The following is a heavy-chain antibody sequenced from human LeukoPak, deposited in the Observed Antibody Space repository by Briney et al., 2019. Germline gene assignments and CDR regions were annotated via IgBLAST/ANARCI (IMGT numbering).Heavy chain of an antibody. D-gene: IGHD6-19*01. V-gene: IGHV4-59*01. CDR3: ARSGGYSSPQNY. CDR1: GGSISSYY. Sequence: SSETLSLTCTVSGGSISSYYWSWIRQPPGKGLEWIGYIYYSGTTNYNPSLKSRVTISVDTSKSQFSLKLNSVTAADTAVYYCARSGGYSSPQNYWGQGTLVTVSS. CDR2: IYYSGTT. J-gene: IGHJ4*02.